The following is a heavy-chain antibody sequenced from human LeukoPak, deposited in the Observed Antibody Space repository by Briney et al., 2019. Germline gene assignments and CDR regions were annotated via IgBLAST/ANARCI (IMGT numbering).Heavy chain of an antibody. Sequence: GGSLRLSCEASGLTFGDHTMHWVRQAPGKGLEWVSLISRNGAATKYADSVRGRFTISRDNAKNSLYLQINSLRVEDTAVYYCVRCVMGYSGYDLDYWGQGTLVTVSS. D-gene: IGHD5-12*01. J-gene: IGHJ4*02. V-gene: IGHV3-43*01. CDR2: ISRNGAAT. CDR1: GLTFGDHT. CDR3: VRCVMGYSGYDLDY.